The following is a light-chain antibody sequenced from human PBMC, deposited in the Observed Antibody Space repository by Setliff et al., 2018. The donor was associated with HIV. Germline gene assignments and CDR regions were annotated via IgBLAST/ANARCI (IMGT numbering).Light chain of an antibody. CDR2: ETS. CDR1: QSISRW. V-gene: IGKV1-5*03. J-gene: IGKJ4*01. Sequence: DIQMTQSPSILSASVGDTVTIACRASQSISRWLAWYQQRPGKAPTVLIFETSRLESGVPSRFSGSGSGTEFTLTISSLQPDDFATYYCQQYNTCLTFGGGTKVDSK. CDR3: QQYNTCLT.